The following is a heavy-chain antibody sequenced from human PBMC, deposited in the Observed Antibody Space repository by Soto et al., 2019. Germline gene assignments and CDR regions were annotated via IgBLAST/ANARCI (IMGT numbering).Heavy chain of an antibody. V-gene: IGHV3-21*01. CDR3: ARMAASSSGWYGVYYLYGMDV. CDR1: GFTFSSYS. J-gene: IGHJ6*02. CDR2: ISSSSSYI. D-gene: IGHD6-19*01. Sequence: EVQLVESGGGLVKPGGSLRLSCAASGFTFSSYSMNWVRQAPGKGLEWVSSISSSSSYIYYADSVKGRFTISRDNAKNSLYLQMNSLGDEDTAVYYCARMAASSSGWYGVYYLYGMDVWGQGTTVTVS.